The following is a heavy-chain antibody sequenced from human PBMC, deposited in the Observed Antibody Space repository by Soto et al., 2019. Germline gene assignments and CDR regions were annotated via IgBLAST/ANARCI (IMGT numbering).Heavy chain of an antibody. J-gene: IGHJ5*02. CDR1: GGSISSGGYY. CDR3: ARGFGVPAAEFDP. V-gene: IGHV4-31*03. D-gene: IGHD2-2*01. CDR2: IYYSGST. Sequence: SETLSLTCTVSGGSISSGGYYWSWIRQHPGKGLEWIGYIYYSGSTYYNPSLKSRVTISVDTSKNQFSLKLSSVTAADTAVYYCARGFGVPAAEFDPWGQGTLVTVSS.